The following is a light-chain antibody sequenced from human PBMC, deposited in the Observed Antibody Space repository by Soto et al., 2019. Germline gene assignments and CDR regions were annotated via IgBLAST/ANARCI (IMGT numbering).Light chain of an antibody. J-gene: IGLJ1*01. CDR3: CSYTDTSARV. Sequence: QSVLTQPRSVSGSPGQSVTISCTGTSSDVGGYNYVSWYQQHPGKAPKLMIYDVSKRPSGVPDRFSGSKSGNTASLTISGLQAEDEADYYCCSYTDTSARVFGTGTKVTVL. CDR1: SSDVGGYNY. CDR2: DVS. V-gene: IGLV2-11*01.